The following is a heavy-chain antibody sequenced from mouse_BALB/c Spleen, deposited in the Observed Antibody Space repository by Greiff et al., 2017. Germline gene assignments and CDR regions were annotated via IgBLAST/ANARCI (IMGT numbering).Heavy chain of an antibody. J-gene: IGHJ1*01. Sequence: VQLQQSGAELVRPGTSVKVSCKASGYAFTNYLIEWVKQRPGQGLEWIGVINPGSGGTNYNEKFKGKATLTADKSSSTAYMQLSSLTSDDSAVYFCARRTAYWYFVVWGAGTTVTVSS. CDR2: INPGSGGT. V-gene: IGHV1-54*03. D-gene: IGHD4-1*01. CDR3: ARRTAYWYFVV. CDR1: GYAFTNYL.